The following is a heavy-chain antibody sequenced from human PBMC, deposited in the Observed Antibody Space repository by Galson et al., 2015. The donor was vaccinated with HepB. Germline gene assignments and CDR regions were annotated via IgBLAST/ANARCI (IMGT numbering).Heavy chain of an antibody. V-gene: IGHV1-69*13. CDR1: GGTFSSYA. Sequence: SVKVSCKASGGTFSSYAISWVRQAPGQGLEWMGGIIPIFGTANYAQKFQGRVTITADESTSTAYMELSSLRSEDTAVYYCARKAAMHPYYYYYYMDVWGKGTTVTVSS. D-gene: IGHD2-2*01. CDR2: IIPIFGTA. CDR3: ARKAAMHPYYYYYYMDV. J-gene: IGHJ6*03.